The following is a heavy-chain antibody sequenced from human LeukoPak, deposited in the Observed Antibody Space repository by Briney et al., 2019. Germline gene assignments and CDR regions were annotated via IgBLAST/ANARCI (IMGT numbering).Heavy chain of an antibody. CDR2: IYYSGST. CDR3: ARRYLPFDY. D-gene: IGHD2/OR15-2a*01. J-gene: IGHJ4*02. Sequence: PSETLSLTCTVSGGSISSSSYYWGWIRQPPGKGLEWIGSIYYSGSTYYNPSLKSRVTISVDTSKNQFSLKLSSVTAADTAVYYCARRYLPFDYWGQGTLVTVSS. V-gene: IGHV4-39*07. CDR1: GGSISSSSYY.